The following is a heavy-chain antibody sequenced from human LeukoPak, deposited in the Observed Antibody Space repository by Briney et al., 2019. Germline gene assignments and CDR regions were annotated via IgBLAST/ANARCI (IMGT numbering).Heavy chain of an antibody. CDR2: TYSDGNT. Sequence: PGGSLRLSCAASGFTGSNNYMSWVRQAPGKVLEWVSITYSDGNTNYAVSVKGRFTISRDTSQNTLSLQMNSLRAEDTAVYYCVRKNQDFNAAFDIWGQGTVVTVSS. J-gene: IGHJ3*02. V-gene: IGHV3-53*01. CDR3: VRKNQDFNAAFDI. D-gene: IGHD1-14*01. CDR1: GFTGSNNY.